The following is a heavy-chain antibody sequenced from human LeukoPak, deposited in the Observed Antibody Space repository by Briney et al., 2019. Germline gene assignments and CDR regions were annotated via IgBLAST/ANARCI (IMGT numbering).Heavy chain of an antibody. Sequence: GGSLRLSCAASGFTFSSYAMSWVRQVPGKGLEWVSAITAGGGLTYHADSVKGRFTISRDNSKNTLYLQMNSLRAEDTAVYYCAKAFHYGSDSSYKSFDSWGQGTLVTVSS. D-gene: IGHD3-10*01. CDR1: GFTFSSYA. CDR3: AKAFHYGSDSSYKSFDS. CDR2: ITAGGGLT. J-gene: IGHJ4*02. V-gene: IGHV3-23*01.